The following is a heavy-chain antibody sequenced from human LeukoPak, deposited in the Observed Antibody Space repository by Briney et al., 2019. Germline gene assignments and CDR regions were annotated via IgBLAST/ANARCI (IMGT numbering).Heavy chain of an antibody. CDR2: IYHSGST. V-gene: IGHV4-30-2*01. Sequence: SETLSLTCAVSGVSISSGGYSWSWIRQPPGKGLEWIGYIYHSGSTYYNPSLKSRVTISVDRSKNQFSLKLSSVTAADTAVYYCARGRNYYGSGSYLDLDYWGQGTLVTVSS. CDR3: ARGRNYYGSGSYLDLDY. CDR1: GVSISSGGYS. J-gene: IGHJ4*02. D-gene: IGHD3-10*01.